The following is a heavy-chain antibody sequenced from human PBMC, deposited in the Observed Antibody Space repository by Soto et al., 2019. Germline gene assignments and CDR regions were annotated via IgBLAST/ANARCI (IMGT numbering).Heavy chain of an antibody. Sequence: GGSLRLSCAASGFTFSSYSMNWVRQAPGKGLEWVSSISSSSSYIYYADSVKGRFTISRDNAKNSLYLQMNSLRAEDTAVYYCARDPTPYYYGMDLWGQGTTVTVSS. V-gene: IGHV3-21*01. J-gene: IGHJ6*02. D-gene: IGHD4-4*01. CDR1: GFTFSSYS. CDR2: ISSSSSYI. CDR3: ARDPTPYYYGMDL.